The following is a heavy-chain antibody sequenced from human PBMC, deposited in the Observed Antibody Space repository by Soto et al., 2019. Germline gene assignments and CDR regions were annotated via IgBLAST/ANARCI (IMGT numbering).Heavy chain of an antibody. CDR2: IVPILGTA. CDR1: GGTFSSYA. D-gene: IGHD2-2*01. Sequence: VASVQVSCKASGGTFSSYAISWERQPPGHGLEWMGGIVPILGTANYAQKFQGRVTITADKSTSTVYMELSSLRSEDTAAYYCACGDIVVLPAAISWFDPWGEGTLVTVSS. CDR3: ACGDIVVLPAAISWFDP. J-gene: IGHJ5*02. V-gene: IGHV1-69*06.